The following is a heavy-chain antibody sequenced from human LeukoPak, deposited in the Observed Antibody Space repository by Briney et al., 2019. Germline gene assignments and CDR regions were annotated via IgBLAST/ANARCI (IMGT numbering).Heavy chain of an antibody. CDR2: ITWNGDKT. V-gene: IGHV3-20*04. D-gene: IGHD2-2*01. Sequence: GGSLRLSCAASGFNFDDYDMSWVRQVPGKGLEWVSGITWNGDKTGYADSVRGRFAISRDNTKKSLYLQMSGLRAEDTALYYCARDPFCSSSTGCYFEDWFDPWGPGTLVTVSS. CDR1: GFNFDDYD. CDR3: ARDPFCSSSTGCYFEDWFDP. J-gene: IGHJ5*02.